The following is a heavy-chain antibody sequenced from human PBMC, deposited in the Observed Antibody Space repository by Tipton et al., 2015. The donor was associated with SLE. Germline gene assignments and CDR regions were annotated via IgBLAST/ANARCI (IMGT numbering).Heavy chain of an antibody. D-gene: IGHD6-19*01. CDR1: GFTFTSYG. J-gene: IGHJ4*02. CDR2: IWYDGSNK. V-gene: IGHV3-33*06. CDR3: AKDIGSSGFFDY. Sequence: SLRLSCTASGFTFTSYGMHWVRQAPGKGLEWVAVIWYDGSNKYYADSVKGRFTISRDNSKNTLYLQMNSLRAEDTAVYYCAKDIGSSGFFDYWGQGTLVTVSS.